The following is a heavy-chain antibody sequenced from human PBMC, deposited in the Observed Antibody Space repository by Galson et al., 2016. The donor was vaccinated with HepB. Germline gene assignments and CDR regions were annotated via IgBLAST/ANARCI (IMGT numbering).Heavy chain of an antibody. J-gene: IGHJ4*02. Sequence: SLRLSCAASGFSFSIYSMNWVRQAPGKGLEWVSSISSSNTYIDYADSVKGRFTISRDNAKNSLYLQMNSLRVEDTAVYYCARVRPRSGYCFDYWGQGTLATVSS. V-gene: IGHV3-21*01. D-gene: IGHD5-12*01. CDR3: ARVRPRSGYCFDY. CDR2: ISSSNTYI. CDR1: GFSFSIYS.